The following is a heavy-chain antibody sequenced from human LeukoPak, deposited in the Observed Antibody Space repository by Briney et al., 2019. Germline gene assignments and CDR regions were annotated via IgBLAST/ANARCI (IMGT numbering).Heavy chain of an antibody. CDR3: ARATAENDY. CDR2: INPKSGGT. J-gene: IGHJ4*02. Sequence: ASATVSCKASGYTFTGYYMHWVRQAPGQGLEWMGWINPKSGGTNYLQKFQGRVTMTRDTSISTAYMELSRLRSDDTAVYYCARATAENDYWGQGTLVTVSS. CDR1: GYTFTGYY. V-gene: IGHV1-2*02. D-gene: IGHD1-14*01.